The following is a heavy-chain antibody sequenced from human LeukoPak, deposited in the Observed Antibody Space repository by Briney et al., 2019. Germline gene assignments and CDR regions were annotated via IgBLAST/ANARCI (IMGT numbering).Heavy chain of an antibody. CDR3: ATETYVRFDY. D-gene: IGHD2-8*01. Sequence: PGGSLRLSCAASGFTFSDYWMTWVRQAPGKGLEWVANIKEDGTRKYYVDSVKGRLTISRDNAKNSVTLQMNSLRIEDTAVYYCATETYVRFDYWGQGILVTVPS. CDR2: IKEDGTRK. CDR1: GFTFSDYW. J-gene: IGHJ4*02. V-gene: IGHV3-7*01.